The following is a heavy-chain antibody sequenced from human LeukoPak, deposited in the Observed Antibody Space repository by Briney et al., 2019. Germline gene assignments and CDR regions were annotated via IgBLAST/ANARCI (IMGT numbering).Heavy chain of an antibody. CDR1: GGTFSSYA. CDR2: IIPIFGTA. J-gene: IGHJ6*04. D-gene: IGHD2-15*01. Sequence: SVKVSCKASGGTFSSYAISWVRQAPGQGLEWMGGIIPIFGTANYAQKFQGRVTITADKSTSTVYMELSSLRSEDTAVYYCARRVAIRGDYYYYGMDVWGKGTTVTVSS. V-gene: IGHV1-69*06. CDR3: ARRVAIRGDYYYYGMDV.